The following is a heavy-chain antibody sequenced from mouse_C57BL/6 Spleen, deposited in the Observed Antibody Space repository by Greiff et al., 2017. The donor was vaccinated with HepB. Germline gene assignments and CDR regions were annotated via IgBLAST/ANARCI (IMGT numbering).Heavy chain of an antibody. J-gene: IGHJ1*03. CDR1: GYTFTSYW. V-gene: IGHV1-69*01. CDR2: IDPSDSYT. CDR3: ARNYGNPWYFDV. Sequence: QVQLQQPGAELVMPGASVKLPCKASGYTFTSYWMHWVKQRPGQGLEWIGEIDPSDSYTNYNQKFKGKSTLTVDKSSSTAYMQLSSLTSEDSAVYYCARNYGNPWYFDVWGTGTTVTVSS. D-gene: IGHD2-1*01.